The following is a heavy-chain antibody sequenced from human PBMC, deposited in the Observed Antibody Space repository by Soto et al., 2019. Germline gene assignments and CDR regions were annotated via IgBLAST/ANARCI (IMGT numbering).Heavy chain of an antibody. V-gene: IGHV1-2*02. CDR1: GYIFTSYY. CDR2: INPNTGGT. J-gene: IGHJ5*02. Sequence: ASVKVSCKASGYIFTSYYVHWVRQVPGQGLEWMGWINPNTGGTNYAQRFEGRVTMTRDTSISTAYMELSRLTSDDPAIYFCARVRPRTEFDPWGQGTLVTVSS. CDR3: ARVRPRTEFDP.